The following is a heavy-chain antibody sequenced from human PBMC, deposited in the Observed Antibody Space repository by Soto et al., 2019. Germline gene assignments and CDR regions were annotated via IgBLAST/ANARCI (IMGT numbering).Heavy chain of an antibody. J-gene: IGHJ4*02. D-gene: IGHD6-13*01. CDR1: GGSISSYY. V-gene: IGHV4-59*12. CDR3: ARESRSWYGSIRDY. Sequence: PAETLSLTCTSSGGSISSYYWSWIRQPPGKGLEWIGYIYFSGGTNYNPSLKSRVTISVDTSKNQFSLKLSSVTAADTAVYYSARESRSWYGSIRDYWGQGTLVTVSS. CDR2: IYFSGGT.